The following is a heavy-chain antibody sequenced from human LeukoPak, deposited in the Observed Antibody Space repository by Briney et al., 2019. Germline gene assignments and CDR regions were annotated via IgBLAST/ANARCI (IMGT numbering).Heavy chain of an antibody. CDR3: ARAPGHDFWSGYSPKYYFDY. J-gene: IGHJ4*02. CDR2: IYYSGST. V-gene: IGHV4-59*01. Sequence: PSETLSLTCTVSGGSLSSYYWSWIRQPPGKGLGWIGYIYYSGSTNYNPSLKSRVTISVDTSKNQFSLKLSSVTAADTAVYYCARAPGHDFWSGYSPKYYFDYWGQGTLVTVSS. CDR1: GGSLSSYY. D-gene: IGHD3-3*01.